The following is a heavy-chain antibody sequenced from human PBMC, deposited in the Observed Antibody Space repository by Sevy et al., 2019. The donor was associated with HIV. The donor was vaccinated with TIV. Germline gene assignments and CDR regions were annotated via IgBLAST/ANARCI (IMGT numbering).Heavy chain of an antibody. CDR3: AKGVDSCSGTSCYTDC. Sequence: GGSLRLSCAASGFTFTTYAMSWVRQAPGKGLEWVSAISGSGDDTYYADSVKGRFTISRDKSKNTLYLQMHSLRAEDAAVYYCAKGVDSCSGTSCYTDCWGQGTLVTVSS. V-gene: IGHV3-23*01. CDR1: GFTFTTYA. CDR2: ISGSGDDT. D-gene: IGHD2-2*02. J-gene: IGHJ4*02.